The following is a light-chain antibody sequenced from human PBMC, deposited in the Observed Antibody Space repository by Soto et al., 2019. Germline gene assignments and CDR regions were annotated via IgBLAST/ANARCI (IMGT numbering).Light chain of an antibody. CDR1: ISNIGSNT. V-gene: IGLV1-44*01. J-gene: IGLJ3*02. CDR2: SDN. Sequence: QSVLTQPPSASGTPGQRVTISCSGSISNIGSNTGNWYPQFPGTAPKLLIYSDNQRPSGVPDRFSGSKSGTSASLAISGLQSEDEADYYCATWDDSLSGLVFGGGTKLTVL. CDR3: ATWDDSLSGLV.